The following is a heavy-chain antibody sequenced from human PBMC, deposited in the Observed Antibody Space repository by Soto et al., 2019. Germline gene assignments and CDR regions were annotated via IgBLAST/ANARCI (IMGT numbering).Heavy chain of an antibody. V-gene: IGHV3-66*04. CDR1: GFTVSSNY. Sequence: PGGSLRLSCAASGFTVSSNYMSWVRQAPGKGLEWVSVIYSGGSTYYADSVKGRFTISRDNSKNTLYLQMNSLRAEDTAVYYCARQVVPAATWTDYYYYYMDVWGKGTTVTVSS. J-gene: IGHJ6*03. CDR3: ARQVVPAATWTDYYYYYMDV. CDR2: IYSGGST. D-gene: IGHD2-2*01.